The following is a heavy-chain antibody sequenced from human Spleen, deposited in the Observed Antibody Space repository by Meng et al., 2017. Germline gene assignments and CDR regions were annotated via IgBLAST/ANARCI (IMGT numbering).Heavy chain of an antibody. CDR1: GGSFSSYY. CDR3: ARGAGWYPS. Sequence: SQTLSLTCGVYGGSFSSYYWNWIRQPPGKGLEWIGEVNHSGSTNYNPSLKSRVTTSVDTSKNQFSLKLNSVTAADTAVYYCARGAGWYPSWGQGTLVTVSS. CDR2: VNHSGST. D-gene: IGHD6-19*01. V-gene: IGHV4-34*01. J-gene: IGHJ5*02.